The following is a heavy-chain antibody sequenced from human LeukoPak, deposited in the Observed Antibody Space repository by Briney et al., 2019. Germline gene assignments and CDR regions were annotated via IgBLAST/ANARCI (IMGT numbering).Heavy chain of an antibody. CDR3: ARVHHSSSWGTDDY. V-gene: IGHV3-7*01. CDR1: GFTFSTYW. Sequence: PGGSLRLSCAAYGFTFSTYWMTWVRQAPGKGLEWVANIKEDGSEKYYVDSVRGRFTISRDNAKNSLYLHMNSLRAEDTAVYYCARVHHSSSWGTDDYWGQGTLVTVSS. D-gene: IGHD6-13*01. J-gene: IGHJ4*02. CDR2: IKEDGSEK.